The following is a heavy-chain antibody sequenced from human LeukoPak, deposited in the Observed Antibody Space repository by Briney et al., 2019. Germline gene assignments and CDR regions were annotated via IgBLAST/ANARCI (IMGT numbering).Heavy chain of an antibody. J-gene: IGHJ6*02. CDR3: ARGPGDTYYYGSGTHMDV. CDR2: IYYSGST. CDR1: GGSISSYY. V-gene: IGHV4-59*01. Sequence: SVTLSLTCTVSGGSISSYYWSWIPQPPGKGREWNGYIYYSGSTNYNPSLKSRVTISVDTSKNQFSLKLSSVTAADTAVYYCARGPGDTYYYGSGTHMDVWGQGTTVTVSS. D-gene: IGHD3-10*01.